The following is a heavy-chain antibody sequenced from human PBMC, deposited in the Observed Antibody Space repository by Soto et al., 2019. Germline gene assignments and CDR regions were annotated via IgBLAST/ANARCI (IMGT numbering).Heavy chain of an antibody. CDR3: ARGDIVVVPAATDAFDI. CDR1: GGSISSGDYY. V-gene: IGHV4-30-4*01. Sequence: PSETLSLTCTVSGGSISSGDYYWSWIRQPPGKGLEWIGYIYYSGSTYYNPSLKSRVTISVDTSKNQFSLKLSSVTAADTAVYYRARGDIVVVPAATDAFDIWGQGTMVTVSS. J-gene: IGHJ3*02. CDR2: IYYSGST. D-gene: IGHD2-2*01.